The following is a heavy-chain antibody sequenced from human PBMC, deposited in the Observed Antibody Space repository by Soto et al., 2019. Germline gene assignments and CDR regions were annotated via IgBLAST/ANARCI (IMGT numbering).Heavy chain of an antibody. CDR1: GYTFMNYG. CDR3: VRDVIWSATLIWGVVARSFDI. Sequence: QAQLRQSGAEVRKPGASVNVSCRTSGYTFMNYGVSWVRQAPGQGLVWMGWINTYNGQTNVAQNFQGRVTLSSDASARTVSMELMSLRSDDTAMYFCVRDVIWSATLIWGVVARSFDIWGQGTAVTVSS. D-gene: IGHD3-3*01. V-gene: IGHV1-18*01. CDR2: INTYNGQT. J-gene: IGHJ3*02.